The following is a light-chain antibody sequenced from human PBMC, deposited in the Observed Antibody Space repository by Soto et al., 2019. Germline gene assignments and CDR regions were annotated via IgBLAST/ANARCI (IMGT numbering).Light chain of an antibody. J-gene: IGKJ2*01. CDR3: QQANSFPFI. CDR2: GAS. V-gene: IGKV1D-12*01. Sequence: DIQMTQSPSSVSASVGGRVTITCRASRDISTWLAWYQQKPGKAPKLLIYGASNLQSGVPSRFSGRGSGTDFTLTISSLQPEDFGTYYCQQANSFPFIFAQGTKVEIK. CDR1: RDISTW.